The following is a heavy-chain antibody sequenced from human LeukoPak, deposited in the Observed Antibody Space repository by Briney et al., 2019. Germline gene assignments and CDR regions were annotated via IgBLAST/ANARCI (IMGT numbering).Heavy chain of an antibody. V-gene: IGHV3-21*01. J-gene: IGHJ6*03. D-gene: IGHD6-13*01. CDR2: ISSSSSYI. Sequence: AGGSLRLSCAASGFTFSSYEMNWVRQAPGKGLEWVSSISSSSSYIYYADSVKGRFTISRDNAKNSLYLQMNSLRAEDTAVYYCARDQWYSSSWYHYYMDVWGKGPTVTVSS. CDR1: GFTFSSYE. CDR3: ARDQWYSSSWYHYYMDV.